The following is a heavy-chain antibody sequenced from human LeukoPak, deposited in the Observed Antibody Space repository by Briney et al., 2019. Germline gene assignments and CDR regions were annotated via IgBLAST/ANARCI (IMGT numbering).Heavy chain of an antibody. V-gene: IGHV4-59*11. CDR3: ARAINYYYYMDI. J-gene: IGHJ6*03. CDR2: IYYSGNT. Sequence: SETLSLTCAVSGGSISSQYWSWLRQPPGKGLDWVGYIYYSGNTNYNPSLKSRVTISVDTHQNKFSMKLSSVTAADTAVYYSARAINYYYYMDIWGKGTTVTVSS. CDR1: GGSISSQY.